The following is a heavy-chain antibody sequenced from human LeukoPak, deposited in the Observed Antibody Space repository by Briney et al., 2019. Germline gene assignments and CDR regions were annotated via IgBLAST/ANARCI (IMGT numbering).Heavy chain of an antibody. V-gene: IGHV3-7*01. CDR1: GFTFSSYW. J-gene: IGHJ4*02. CDR3: ARDQMVANFDY. Sequence: GGSLRLSCAASGFTFSSYWMSWARQAPGKGLEGVANIKQDGSEKYYVDSVKGRFTISRDNAKNSLYLQMNSLRAEDTAVYYCARDQMVANFDYWGQGTLVTVSS. CDR2: IKQDGSEK. D-gene: IGHD2-8*01.